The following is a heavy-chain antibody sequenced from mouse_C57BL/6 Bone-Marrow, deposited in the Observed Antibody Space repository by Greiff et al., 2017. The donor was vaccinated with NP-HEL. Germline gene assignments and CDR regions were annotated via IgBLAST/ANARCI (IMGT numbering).Heavy chain of an antibody. D-gene: IGHD1-1*01. CDR1: GFNIKDDY. CDR2: IDPENGDT. V-gene: IGHV14-4*01. Sequence: EVQLVESGAELVRPGASVKLSCTASGFNIKDDYMHWVKQRPEQGLEWIGWIDPENGDTEYASKFQGKATITADTSSNTAYLQLSSLTSEDTAVYYCTTTPFITTVVATDYWGQGTTLTVSS. CDR3: TTTPFITTVVATDY. J-gene: IGHJ2*01.